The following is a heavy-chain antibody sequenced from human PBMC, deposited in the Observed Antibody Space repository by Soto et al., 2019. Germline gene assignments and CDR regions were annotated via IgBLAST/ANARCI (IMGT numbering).Heavy chain of an antibody. CDR3: ARDIRFLELLSSPGMDV. CDR1: GGSISSYY. Sequence: PSETLSLTCTVSGGSISSYYWSWIRQPPGKGLEWIGYIYYSGSTNYNPSLKSRVTISVDTSKNQFSLKLSSVTAADTAVYYCARDIRFLELLSSPGMDVWGQGTTVTVSS. J-gene: IGHJ6*02. CDR2: IYYSGST. V-gene: IGHV4-59*01. D-gene: IGHD3-3*01.